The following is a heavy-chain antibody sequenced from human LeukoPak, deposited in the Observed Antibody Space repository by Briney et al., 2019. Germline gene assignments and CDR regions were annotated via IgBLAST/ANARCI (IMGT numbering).Heavy chain of an antibody. J-gene: IGHJ4*02. Sequence: PGGSLRLSCAASGFTFSSYGMHWVRQAPGKGLEWVAVISYDGSNKYYADSVKGRFTISRDNSKNTLYLQMNSLRAEDTAVYYCARRGPFTRWDFDYWGQGTLVTVSS. V-gene: IGHV3-30*03. CDR3: ARRGPFTRWDFDY. CDR1: GFTFSSYG. CDR2: ISYDGSNK. D-gene: IGHD1-26*01.